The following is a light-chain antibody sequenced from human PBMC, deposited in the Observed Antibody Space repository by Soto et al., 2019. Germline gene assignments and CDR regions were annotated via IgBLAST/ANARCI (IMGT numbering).Light chain of an antibody. V-gene: IGKV3D-15*01. CDR3: QQYNNCQRT. Sequence: EIVMTQSPAHLSVSPGERATLSCRASQSISSNVAWYKQKPGQAPSLLLYGVSTRATGIPTRFSGSGSGTEFTLTISRLQSEAFAIYYCQQYNNCQRTFGHRTKVDFK. CDR1: QSISSN. J-gene: IGKJ3*01. CDR2: GVS.